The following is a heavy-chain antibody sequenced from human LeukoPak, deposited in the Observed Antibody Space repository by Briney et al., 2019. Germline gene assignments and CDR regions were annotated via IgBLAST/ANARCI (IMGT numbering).Heavy chain of an antibody. CDR2: IGGTNVPNT. CDR3: VKFAPGLLSGDWFDP. D-gene: IGHD3-10*01. CDR1: GLTFSNSA. Sequence: GGSLRLSCAASGLTFSNSALSWVRLAPGQGLQWVAGIGGTNVPNTWYADSVKGRFTISRDDSKSTLYLQMRSLRGEDTALYYCVKFAPGLLSGDWFDPWGQGTLVTVSS. J-gene: IGHJ5*02. V-gene: IGHV3-23*01.